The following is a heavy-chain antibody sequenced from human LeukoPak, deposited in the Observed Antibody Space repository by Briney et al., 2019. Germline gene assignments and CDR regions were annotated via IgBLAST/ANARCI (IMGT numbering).Heavy chain of an antibody. CDR3: ARHGSSEIDAFDI. Sequence: SETLSLTCTVSGGSISGYYWSWIRQPPGKGLEWIGYIYYSGSTSYNPSLKSRVTISVDTSKNQFSLKLSSVTAADTAVYYCARHGSSEIDAFDIWGQGTMVTVPS. CDR1: GGSISGYY. D-gene: IGHD1-14*01. CDR2: IYYSGST. J-gene: IGHJ3*02. V-gene: IGHV4-59*08.